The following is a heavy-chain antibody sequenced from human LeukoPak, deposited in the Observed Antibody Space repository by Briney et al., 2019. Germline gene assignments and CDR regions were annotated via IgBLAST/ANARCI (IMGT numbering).Heavy chain of an antibody. D-gene: IGHD6-13*01. Sequence: SVKVSCKASGGTFSSYAISWVRQAPGQGPEWMGRIIPILGIANYAQKFQGRVTITADKSTSTAYMELSSLRSEDTAVYYCAREVIQQQLDGGPRGPYYFDYWGQGTLVTVSS. CDR2: IIPILGIA. CDR3: AREVIQQQLDGGPRGPYYFDY. CDR1: GGTFSSYA. J-gene: IGHJ4*02. V-gene: IGHV1-69*04.